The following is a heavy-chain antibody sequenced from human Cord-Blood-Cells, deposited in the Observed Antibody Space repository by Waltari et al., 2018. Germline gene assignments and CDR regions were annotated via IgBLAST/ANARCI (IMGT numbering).Heavy chain of an antibody. J-gene: IGHJ6*02. Sequence: QVQLQESGPGLVKPSETLSLTCAVSGYSISSGYYWGWIRQPPGKGLEWMGGIYHSGSTYNNPSLKGRVTISLDTSKNQFALKLSSVTAADTAVYYCARTPMVQGVIITYYYGMDVWGQGTTVTVSS. CDR2: IYHSGST. D-gene: IGHD3-10*01. V-gene: IGHV4-38-2*01. CDR1: GYSISSGYY. CDR3: ARTPMVQGVIITYYYGMDV.